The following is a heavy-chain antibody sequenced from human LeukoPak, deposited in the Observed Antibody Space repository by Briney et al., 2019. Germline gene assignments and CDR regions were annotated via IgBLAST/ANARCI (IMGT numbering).Heavy chain of an antibody. CDR2: IYYNGTT. J-gene: IGHJ6*03. D-gene: IGHD3-3*01. CDR1: GRSISSSHYL. V-gene: IGHV4-39*01. CDR3: ARQISDYYYYYIDV. Sequence: SQTLSRTCTVSGRSISSSHYLWGRIRQTPGKGLEWIATIYYNGTTYYNPSLESRAPISEEQSKNQFSLTWRSVNAADTAVYYCARQISDYYYYYIDVWGKGTTVTVSS.